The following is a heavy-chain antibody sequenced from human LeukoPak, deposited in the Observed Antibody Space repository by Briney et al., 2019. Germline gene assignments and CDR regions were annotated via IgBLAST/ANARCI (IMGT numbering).Heavy chain of an antibody. V-gene: IGHV4-34*01. Sequence: SETLSLTCAVYGGSFSGYYWSWIRQPPGKGLEWTGEINHSGSTNYNPSLKSRVTISVDTSKNQFSLKLSSVTAADTAVYYCARARALTRQWLVRYYFDYWGQGTLVTVSS. CDR1: GGSFSGYY. CDR3: ARARALTRQWLVRYYFDY. J-gene: IGHJ4*02. D-gene: IGHD6-19*01. CDR2: INHSGST.